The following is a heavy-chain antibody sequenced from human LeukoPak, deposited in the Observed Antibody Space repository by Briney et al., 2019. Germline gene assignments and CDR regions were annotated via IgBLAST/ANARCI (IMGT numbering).Heavy chain of an antibody. V-gene: IGHV4-31*03. CDR2: IYYSGST. CDR1: GGSISSGGYY. Sequence: SETLSLTCTVSGGSISSGGYYWSWIRQYPGKGLEWIGYIYYSGSTYYNPSLKSRVTISVDTSKNQFSLKLSSVTAADTAVYYCARTTVTSNWFDPWGQGTLVTVSS. CDR3: ARTTVTSNWFDP. D-gene: IGHD4-17*01. J-gene: IGHJ5*02.